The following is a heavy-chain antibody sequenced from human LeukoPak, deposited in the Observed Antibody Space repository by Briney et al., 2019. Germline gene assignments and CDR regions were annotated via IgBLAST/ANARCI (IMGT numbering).Heavy chain of an antibody. V-gene: IGHV3-30*17. CDR3: ARVGEAKVGATTGEFDY. D-gene: IGHD1-26*01. CDR2: ISYDGRNK. Sequence: GGSLRLSCAASGFTLSSYAMHWVRQAPGKGLEWVAVISYDGRNKYYADSVKGRFTISRDNSEITLYLQMNSLRAEDTAVYYCARVGEAKVGATTGEFDYWGQGTLVTVSS. CDR1: GFTLSSYA. J-gene: IGHJ4*02.